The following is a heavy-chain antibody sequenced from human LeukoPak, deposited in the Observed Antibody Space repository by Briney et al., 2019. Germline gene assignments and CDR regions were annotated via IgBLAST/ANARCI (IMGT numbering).Heavy chain of an antibody. CDR3: ARDHYGSYDAFDI. J-gene: IGHJ3*02. D-gene: IGHD3-16*01. CDR1: GGSVSSGSYY. V-gene: IGHV4-61*01. CDR2: IYYSGNT. Sequence: SETLSLTCSVSGGSVSSGSYYWSWIRQPPGKGLEWIGYIYYSGNTNYNPSLKSQVTISVDTSKNQFSLNLSSVTAADTAVYYCARDHYGSYDAFDIWGQGTMFTVSS.